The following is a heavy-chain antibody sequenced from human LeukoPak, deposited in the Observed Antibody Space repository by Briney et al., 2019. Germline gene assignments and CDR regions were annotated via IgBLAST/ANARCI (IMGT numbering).Heavy chain of an antibody. D-gene: IGHD2-2*01. Sequence: GGSLRLSCAASGFTFSSYSMNWVRQAPGKGLEWVSSISSSSSYIYYADSVKGRFTISRDSAKNSLYLQMNSLRAEDTAVYYCARELGVVVPATPGWGQGTLVTVSS. CDR1: GFTFSSYS. CDR2: ISSSSSYI. J-gene: IGHJ4*02. CDR3: ARELGVVVPATPG. V-gene: IGHV3-21*01.